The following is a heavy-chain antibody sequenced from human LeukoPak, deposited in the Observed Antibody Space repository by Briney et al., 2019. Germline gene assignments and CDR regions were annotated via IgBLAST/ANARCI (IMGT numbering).Heavy chain of an antibody. V-gene: IGHV1-2*02. CDR3: ARAEKPNWGNYYYYCMDV. Sequence: ASVKVSCTASGHIFTVDSIHWVRQAPGQGLEWMGWIHLKGGGTYRAQKFQDRVTMTQGTSDSTAYMELSDLTSDDTAVYYCARAEKPNWGNYYYYCMDVWGKGTTVTVSS. D-gene: IGHD7-27*01. J-gene: IGHJ6*03. CDR2: IHLKGGGT. CDR1: GHIFTVDS.